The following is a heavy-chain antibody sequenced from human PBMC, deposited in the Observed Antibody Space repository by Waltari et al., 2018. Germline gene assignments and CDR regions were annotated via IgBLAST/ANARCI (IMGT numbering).Heavy chain of an antibody. CDR3: AKNYYDSSGYPPPFDY. Sequence: EVQLLESGGGLVQPGGSLRLSCAASGFTFSSYAMSWVRQAPGKGLEWVSAISGSGGSTYSADSGKGRFTISRDNSKNTLYLQMNSLRAEDTAVYYCAKNYYDSSGYPPPFDYWGQGTLVTVSS. CDR1: GFTFSSYA. V-gene: IGHV3-23*01. J-gene: IGHJ4*02. D-gene: IGHD3-22*01. CDR2: ISGSGGST.